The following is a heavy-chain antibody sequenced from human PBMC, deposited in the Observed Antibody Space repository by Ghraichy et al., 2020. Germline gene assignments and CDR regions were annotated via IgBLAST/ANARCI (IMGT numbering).Heavy chain of an antibody. CDR3: ARELRDESSGYYYFDI. CDR1: GESLSGYY. CDR2: INNSGGT. J-gene: IGHJ4*02. D-gene: IGHD3-22*01. Sequence: SETLSLTCAVYGESLSGYYWSWIRQPPGKGLEWIAEINNSGGTYYNPSLKSRVTISIDTSKNQFSLNLLSVTAADTAVYYCARELRDESSGYYYFDIWGQGELVTVPS. V-gene: IGHV4-34*01.